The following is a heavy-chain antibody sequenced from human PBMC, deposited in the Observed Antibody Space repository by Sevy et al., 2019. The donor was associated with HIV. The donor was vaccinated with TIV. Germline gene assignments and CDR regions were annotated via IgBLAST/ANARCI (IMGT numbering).Heavy chain of an antibody. J-gene: IGHJ4*02. D-gene: IGHD3-10*01. Sequence: ASVKVSCQASGYPFSDYYMHWVRQAPGQGLEWMGIINHSSGTTGSAQKFQGRATMTRDTSTRTVHMEVSSLRSEDTAVYYCARGGRYGSFPDDYWGQGTLVTVSS. CDR2: INHSSGTT. CDR1: GYPFSDYY. V-gene: IGHV1-46*01. CDR3: ARGGRYGSFPDDY.